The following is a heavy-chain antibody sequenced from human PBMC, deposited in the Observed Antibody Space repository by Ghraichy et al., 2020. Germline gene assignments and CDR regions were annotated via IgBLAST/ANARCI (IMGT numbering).Heavy chain of an antibody. J-gene: IGHJ6*02. CDR3: ATYGSSRPLSRYYGMDV. Sequence: SVKVSCKVSGYTLTELSVHWVRQAPGKGLEWMGGFEPEDGETIHAQKFQGRVTMTKDTSTDTAYMELSSLRSEDTAVYYCATYGSSRPLSRYYGMDVWGQGTTVTVSS. CDR1: GYTLTELS. D-gene: IGHD6-13*01. CDR2: FEPEDGET. V-gene: IGHV1-24*01.